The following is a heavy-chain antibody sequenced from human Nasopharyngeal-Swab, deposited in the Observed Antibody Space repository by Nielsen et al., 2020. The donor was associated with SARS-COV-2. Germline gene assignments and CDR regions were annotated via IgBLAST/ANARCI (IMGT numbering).Heavy chain of an antibody. CDR3: ARSKTPHGILWFGELFKLKGYYGMDV. V-gene: IGHV1-69*13. Sequence: SVKVSCKASGGTFSSYAISWVRQAPGQGLEWMGGIIPIFGTANYAQKFQGRVTITADESTSTAYMELSSLRSEDTAVYYCARSKTPHGILWFGELFKLKGYYGMDVWGQETTVTVSS. D-gene: IGHD3-10*01. CDR1: GGTFSSYA. CDR2: IIPIFGTA. J-gene: IGHJ6*02.